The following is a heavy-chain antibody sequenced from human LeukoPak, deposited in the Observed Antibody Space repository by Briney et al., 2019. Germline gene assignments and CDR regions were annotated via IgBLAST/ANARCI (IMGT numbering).Heavy chain of an antibody. J-gene: IGHJ4*03. Sequence: PSETLSLTCAVSGYSISSGYYWGWIRQPPGKGLEWIGSIYHSGSTYYNPSLKSRVTISVDTSKNQFSLKLSSVTAADTAVYYCVRRHTNYDFWSGYYSYFDYWGQGTMVTVSS. CDR2: IYHSGST. CDR1: GYSISSGYY. V-gene: IGHV4-38-2*01. CDR3: VRRHTNYDFWSGYYSYFDY. D-gene: IGHD3-3*01.